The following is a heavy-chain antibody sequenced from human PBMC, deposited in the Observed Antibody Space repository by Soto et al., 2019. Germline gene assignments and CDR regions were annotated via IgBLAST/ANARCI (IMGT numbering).Heavy chain of an antibody. CDR3: AKDIPDFWSGSTYGMDV. CDR2: ISGSVGST. V-gene: IGHV3-23*01. CDR1: GFTFSSYA. Sequence: GGSRRRSCAASGFTFSSYAMSWVRQAPGKGLEWVSAISGSVGSTYYADSVKGRLTISRDNSKNTLYLQMNSLRAEETAVYYCAKDIPDFWSGSTYGMDVWRQGTTVSVSS. J-gene: IGHJ6*02. D-gene: IGHD3-3*01.